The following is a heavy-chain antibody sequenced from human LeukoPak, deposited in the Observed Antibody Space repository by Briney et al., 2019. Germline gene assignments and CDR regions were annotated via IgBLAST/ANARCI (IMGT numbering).Heavy chain of an antibody. J-gene: IGHJ4*02. CDR2: ISSGGTSI. CDR1: GFAFSRYE. Sequence: PGGSLRLSCAASGFAFSRYEMNWVRQAPGKGLEWVSYISSGGTSIYYAHSVQGRFTISRDNAKNSLYLQMNSLRAADTAVYYCARGRRYYFDYWGQGTLVTVSS. CDR3: ARGRRYYFDY. V-gene: IGHV3-48*03. D-gene: IGHD6-25*01.